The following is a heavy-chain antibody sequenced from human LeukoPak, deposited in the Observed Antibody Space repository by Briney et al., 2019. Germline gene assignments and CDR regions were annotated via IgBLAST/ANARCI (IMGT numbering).Heavy chain of an antibody. D-gene: IGHD2-2*01. V-gene: IGHV3-21*04. CDR2: ISSSSSYI. CDR1: GFTFSSYS. Sequence: GGSLRLSCAASGFTFSSYSMNWVRQAPGKGLEWVSSISSSSSYIYYADSVKGRFTISRDNSKNTLYLQMNSLRAEDTAVYYCAKDPGKHPLQVVRWDAFDIWGQGTMVTVSS. J-gene: IGHJ3*02. CDR3: AKDPGKHPLQVVRWDAFDI.